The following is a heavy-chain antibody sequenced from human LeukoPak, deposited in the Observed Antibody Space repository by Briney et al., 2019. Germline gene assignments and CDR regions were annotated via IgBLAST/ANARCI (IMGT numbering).Heavy chain of an antibody. CDR1: AFTFNIYA. Sequence: GGSLRLSCAASAFTFNIYAMHWVRQAPGKGLEWVAVISYDGSNKYYADSVKGRFTISRDNSKNTLSLQMNSLRPEDTAMYYCARETNRIANDYWGQGTLVTVSS. CDR2: ISYDGSNK. V-gene: IGHV3-30-3*01. CDR3: ARETNRIANDY. J-gene: IGHJ4*02.